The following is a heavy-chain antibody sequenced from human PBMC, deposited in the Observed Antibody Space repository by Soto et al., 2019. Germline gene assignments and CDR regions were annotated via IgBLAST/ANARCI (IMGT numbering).Heavy chain of an antibody. CDR1: GGTFSSYA. D-gene: IGHD4-17*01. J-gene: IGHJ4*02. V-gene: IGHV1-69*13. CDR3: ARAHHYGDYYCFDY. Sequence: SVKVSCKASGGTFSSYAISWVRQAPGQGLEWMGGIIPIFGTANYAQKFQGRVTITADASTSTAYMELSSLRSDDTAVYYCARAHHYGDYYCFDYWGQGTLVTVSS. CDR2: IIPIFGTA.